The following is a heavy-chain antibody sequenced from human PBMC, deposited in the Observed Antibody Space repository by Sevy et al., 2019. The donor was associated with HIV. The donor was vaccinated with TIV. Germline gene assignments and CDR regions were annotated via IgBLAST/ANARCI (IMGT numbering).Heavy chain of an antibody. Sequence: GGSLRLSCATSGFPFNIYSMSWVRQGPGKGLEWVSSLSFGCGKINYADSVKGRFTISRDNSENTLYLEMNSLRAEDTALYFCAREGCSKPLDYWGRGTLVTVSS. CDR2: LSFGCGKI. CDR1: GFPFNIYS. V-gene: IGHV3-23*01. D-gene: IGHD2-2*01. J-gene: IGHJ4*02. CDR3: AREGCSKPLDY.